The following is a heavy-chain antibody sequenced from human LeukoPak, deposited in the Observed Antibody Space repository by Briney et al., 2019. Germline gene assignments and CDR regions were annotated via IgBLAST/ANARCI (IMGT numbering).Heavy chain of an antibody. Sequence: GGSLRLSCAASGFTVSSNYMSWVRQAPGKGLEWVSVIYSGGSTYYADSAKGRFTISRDNSKNTLYLQMNSLRAEDTAVYYCARSKTSSSWYGNWFDPWGQGTLVTVSS. D-gene: IGHD6-13*01. CDR3: ARSKTSSSWYGNWFDP. CDR2: IYSGGST. CDR1: GFTVSSNY. J-gene: IGHJ5*02. V-gene: IGHV3-53*01.